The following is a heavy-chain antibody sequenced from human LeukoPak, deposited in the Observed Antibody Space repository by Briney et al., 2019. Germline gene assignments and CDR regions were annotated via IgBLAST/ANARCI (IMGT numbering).Heavy chain of an antibody. D-gene: IGHD2-21*02. J-gene: IGHJ4*02. CDR1: GYTFTSYY. CDR2: INPSGGSI. CDR3: ARNTETAIPLPYYFDY. V-gene: IGHV1-46*01. Sequence: ASVKVSCKASGYTFTSYYMHWVRQAPGQGLEWMGIINPSGGSISYAQKFQGRVTMTRDTSTSTAYMDLSSLRSEDTAVYYCARNTETAIPLPYYFDYWGQGTLVTVSS.